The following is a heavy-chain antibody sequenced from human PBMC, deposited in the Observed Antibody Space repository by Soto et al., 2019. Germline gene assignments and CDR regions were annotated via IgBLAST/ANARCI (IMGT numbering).Heavy chain of an antibody. V-gene: IGHV3-7*01. Sequence: GGSLRLSXAASRFSFSNFWMTWVRQAPGKALEWVANINEDGTEKHHVDSVEGRFTISRDNAKNLLFLQMYGLRVEDTAVYYCPRDLGRALVGFYYGLDVWGQGTTVTVSS. J-gene: IGHJ6*02. CDR1: RFSFSNFW. D-gene: IGHD1-1*01. CDR3: PRDLGRALVGFYYGLDV. CDR2: INEDGTEK.